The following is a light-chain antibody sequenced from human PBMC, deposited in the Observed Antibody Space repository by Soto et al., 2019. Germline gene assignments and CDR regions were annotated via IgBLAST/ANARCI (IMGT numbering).Light chain of an antibody. CDR2: AAS. Sequence: DIQMTQSPSSVSAPVGDRVTISCRASQDINKWLAWYQQKPGKAPKLLISAASTLQSGVPSRFSGSGSGTEFTLTIQSLQPDDIGTYYCQQASSFPHTFGQGTKLEIK. J-gene: IGKJ2*01. V-gene: IGKV1-12*01. CDR3: QQASSFPHT. CDR1: QDINKW.